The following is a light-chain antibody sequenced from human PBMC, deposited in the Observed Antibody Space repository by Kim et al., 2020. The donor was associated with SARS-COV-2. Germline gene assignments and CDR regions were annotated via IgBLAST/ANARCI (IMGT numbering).Light chain of an antibody. CDR2: HDI. J-gene: IGLJ3*02. CDR3: QAWDSSTAV. V-gene: IGLV3-1*01. Sequence: VSPGQTASITCSGHKLGDKHAYWYQQKPGQSPVLVIYHDIQRPSGIPERFSGSNSGNTVTLTISGTQSMDEADYYCQAWDSSTAVFGGGTQLTVL. CDR1: KLGDKH.